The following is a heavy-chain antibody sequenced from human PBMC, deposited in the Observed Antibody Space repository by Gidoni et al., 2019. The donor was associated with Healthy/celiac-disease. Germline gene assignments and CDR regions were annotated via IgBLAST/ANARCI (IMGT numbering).Heavy chain of an antibody. V-gene: IGHV4-34*01. CDR1: GGSFSGYY. J-gene: IGHJ5*02. CDR3: ARSIRLGYCSGGSCSRLGWFDP. CDR2: INHSGST. D-gene: IGHD2-15*01. Sequence: QVQLQQWGAGLLKPSETLSLTCAVYGGSFSGYYWSWIRQPPGKGLGWIGEINHSGSTHYNPSLTSRVTISVDTSKNQFSLKLSSVTAADTAVYYCARSIRLGYCSGGSCSRLGWFDPWGQGTLVTVSS.